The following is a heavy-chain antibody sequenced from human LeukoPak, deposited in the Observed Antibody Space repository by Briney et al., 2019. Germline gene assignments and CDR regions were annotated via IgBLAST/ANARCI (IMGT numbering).Heavy chain of an antibody. J-gene: IGHJ3*02. CDR3: AREGPGAAGTPGAFDI. V-gene: IGHV6-1*01. Sequence: QALSLTCANSLDCVSSNSAAWNWTKQPPSSRLECLGRTYYRSKWYNDYAVSVKNRITINPDTSKNQFSLQLNSVTPEDTAVYYCAREGPGAAGTPGAFDIWGQGTMVTVSS. D-gene: IGHD6-13*01. CDR1: LDCVSSNSAA. CDR2: TYYRSKWYN.